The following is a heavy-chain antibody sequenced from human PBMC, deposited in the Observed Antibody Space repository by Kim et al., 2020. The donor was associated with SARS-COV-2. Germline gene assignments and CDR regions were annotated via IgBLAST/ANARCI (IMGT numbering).Heavy chain of an antibody. CDR3: ARGGPRESSSYIDS. Sequence: GRVTISVDTSKNQFSLKLTSVTAADTAVYYCARGGPRESSSYIDSWGQGTLVTVSS. V-gene: IGHV4-59*09. J-gene: IGHJ4*02. D-gene: IGHD2-2*01.